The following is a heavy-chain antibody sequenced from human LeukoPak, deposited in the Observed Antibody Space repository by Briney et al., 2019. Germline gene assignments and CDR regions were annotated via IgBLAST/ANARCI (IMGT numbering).Heavy chain of an antibody. D-gene: IGHD2-15*01. CDR2: VYHNGHS. V-gene: IGHV4-59*01. CDR3: ASLGYSSGWLDS. J-gene: IGHJ5*01. Sequence: SETLSLTCNVSGGSFNDNYWNWIRHLPGKGLEWIGYVYHNGHSDYNPSLKSRVTISVDTSTNQFSQKMISVTAADTAVYYCASLGYSSGWLDSWGHGSLVIVSS. CDR1: GGSFNDNY.